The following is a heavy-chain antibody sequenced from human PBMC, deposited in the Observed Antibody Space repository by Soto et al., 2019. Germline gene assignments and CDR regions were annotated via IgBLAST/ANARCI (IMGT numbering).Heavy chain of an antibody. CDR1: GDSISKSGYY. D-gene: IGHD5-12*01. CDR3: ARDLRGYSRYDYLDY. CDR2: IYYSGST. Sequence: ASETLSLTCAVSGDSISKSGYYWSWIRQNQGKALEWIGYIYYSGSTFYNPSLKSRVSISLDTSKNQLSLRLASVTAADTAVYYCARDLRGYSRYDYLDYWGQGIPVTVSS. J-gene: IGHJ4*02. V-gene: IGHV4-31*11.